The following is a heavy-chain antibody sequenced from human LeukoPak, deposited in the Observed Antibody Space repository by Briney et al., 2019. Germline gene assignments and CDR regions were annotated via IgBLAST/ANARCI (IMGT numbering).Heavy chain of an antibody. CDR2: ISSSSSTI. CDR3: ARGLHYYDSGGYYYPDAFDI. J-gene: IGHJ3*02. V-gene: IGHV3-48*01. CDR1: GFPFSSYS. D-gene: IGHD3-22*01. Sequence: GSLRLSCAASGFPFSSYSMNWVRPAPGKGLEWVSYISSSSSTIYYADSVKGRFTISRDNAKNSLYLQMNSLRAEDTAVYYCARGLHYYDSGGYYYPDAFDIWGQGTMVTVSS.